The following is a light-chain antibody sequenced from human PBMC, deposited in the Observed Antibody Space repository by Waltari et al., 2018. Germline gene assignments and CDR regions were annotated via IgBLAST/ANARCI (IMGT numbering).Light chain of an antibody. CDR1: KLGYNS. CDR3: QAWDSSTGV. J-gene: IGLJ1*01. CDR2: QDS. V-gene: IGLV3-1*01. Sequence: SYELTQPPSVPVSPGQTASITCSGDKLGYNSACWYQQKPGQSPVLVIYQDSKRPSGIPERFSGSNSGNTATLTISGTQAMDEADYYCQAWDSSTGVFGTGTKVTVL.